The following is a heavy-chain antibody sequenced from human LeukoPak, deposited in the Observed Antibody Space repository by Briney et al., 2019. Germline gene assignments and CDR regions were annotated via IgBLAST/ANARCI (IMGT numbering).Heavy chain of an antibody. D-gene: IGHD5-18*01. J-gene: IGHJ6*02. V-gene: IGHV1-46*01. CDR1: GYTFTSYG. CDR3: ARDQLWSTYYYYGMDV. Sequence: AASVKVSCKASGYTFTSYGISWVRQAPGQGLEWMGIINPSGGSTSYAQKFQGRVTMTRDTSTSTVYMELSSLRSEDTAVYYCARDQLWSTYYYYGMDVWGQGTTVTVSS. CDR2: INPSGGST.